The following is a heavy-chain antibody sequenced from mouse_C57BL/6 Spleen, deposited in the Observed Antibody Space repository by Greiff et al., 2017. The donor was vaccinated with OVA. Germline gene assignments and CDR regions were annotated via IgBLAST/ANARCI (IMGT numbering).Heavy chain of an antibody. V-gene: IGHV5-4*03. CDR2: ISDGGSYT. CDR3: ARVYYGTGFDV. J-gene: IGHJ1*03. D-gene: IGHD1-1*01. Sequence: EVKVVESGGGLVKPGGSLKLSCAASGFTFSSYAMSWVRQTPEKRLEWVATISDGGSYTYYPDNVKGRFTISRDNAKNNLYLQMSHLKSEDTAMYYCARVYYGTGFDVWGTGTTVTVSS. CDR1: GFTFSSYA.